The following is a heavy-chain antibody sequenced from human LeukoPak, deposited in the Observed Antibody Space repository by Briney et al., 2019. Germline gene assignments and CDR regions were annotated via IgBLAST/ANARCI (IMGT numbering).Heavy chain of an antibody. CDR3: AKVDGESDYYYYYGMDV. CDR2: ISGSGGST. J-gene: IGHJ6*02. CDR1: GFTFSDYY. V-gene: IGHV3-23*01. Sequence: PGGSLRLSCAASGFTFSDYYMSWIRQAPGKGLEWVSAISGSGGSTYYADSVKGRFTISRDNSKNTLYLQMNSLRAEDTAVYYCAKVDGESDYYYYYGMDVWGQGTTVTVSS.